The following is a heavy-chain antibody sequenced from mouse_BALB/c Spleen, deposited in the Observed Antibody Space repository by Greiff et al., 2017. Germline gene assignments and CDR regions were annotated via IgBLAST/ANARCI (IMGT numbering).Heavy chain of an antibody. Sequence: VQLQQSGTVLARPGASVKMSCKASGYSFTSYWMHWVKQRPGQGLEWIGAIYPGNSDTSYNQKFKGKAKLTAVTSASTAYMELSSLTNEDSAVYYGTRGDYSWFAYWGQGTLVTVSA. V-gene: IGHV1-5*01. D-gene: IGHD2-13*01. CDR1: GYSFTSYW. CDR3: TRGDYSWFAY. J-gene: IGHJ3*01. CDR2: IYPGNSDT.